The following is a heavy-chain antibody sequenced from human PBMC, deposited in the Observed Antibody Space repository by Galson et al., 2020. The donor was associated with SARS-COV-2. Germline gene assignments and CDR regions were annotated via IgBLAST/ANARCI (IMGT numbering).Heavy chain of an antibody. CDR3: ARGTEGRGVIDYFDY. Sequence: SQTLSLTCAISGDSVSSNSAGWNWIRQSQSRGLEWLGRTYYRSKWYNEYALSVKSRITINPDTSKNHFSLQLNSVTPEDTAVYYCARGTEGRGVIDYFDYWGQGTLVTVSS. CDR2: TYYRSKWYN. CDR1: GDSVSSNSAG. V-gene: IGHV6-1*01. J-gene: IGHJ4*02. D-gene: IGHD3-10*01.